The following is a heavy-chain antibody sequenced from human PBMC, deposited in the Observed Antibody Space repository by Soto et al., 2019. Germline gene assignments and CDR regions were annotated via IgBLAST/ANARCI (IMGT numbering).Heavy chain of an antibody. CDR1: GFTFRNYA. CDR2: ISGSGGST. J-gene: IGHJ6*02. CDR3: AKEDYYYAMDV. Sequence: EVQLLESGGGLVQPGGSLRLSCVASGFTFRNYAMSWGRQAPGKGLEWVSGISGSGGSTYYADSVKGRFTICRDNSKNTVYLQMNSLRVEDTAVYYCAKEDYYYAMDVWGQGTTITVSS. V-gene: IGHV3-23*01.